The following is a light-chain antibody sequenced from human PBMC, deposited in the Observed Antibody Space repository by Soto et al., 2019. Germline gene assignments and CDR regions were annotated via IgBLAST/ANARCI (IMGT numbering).Light chain of an antibody. V-gene: IGKV1-39*01. Sequence: IQMTQSPSFPFPSSGDRVTITWRASQSISRTINWYQQKPGKAPKLLINAASSLQSGVPSRFSGRGSGTEFTLTCSCLMFGGCATYFSQQENSYSWTCGQGTKVYI. CDR3: QQENSYSWT. J-gene: IGKJ1*01. CDR2: AAS. CDR1: QSISRT.